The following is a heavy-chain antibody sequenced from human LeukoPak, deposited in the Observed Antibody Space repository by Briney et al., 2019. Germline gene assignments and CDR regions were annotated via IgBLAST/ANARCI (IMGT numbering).Heavy chain of an antibody. Sequence: ASVKVSCKASGGTFSSYAISWVRQAPGQGLEWMGWISAYNGNTNYAQKLQGRVTMTTDTSTSTAYMELRSLRSDDTAVYYCARLAALSYYYYYMDVWGKGTAVTVSS. D-gene: IGHD6-6*01. J-gene: IGHJ6*03. CDR2: ISAYNGNT. CDR3: ARLAALSYYYYYMDV. CDR1: GGTFSSYA. V-gene: IGHV1-18*01.